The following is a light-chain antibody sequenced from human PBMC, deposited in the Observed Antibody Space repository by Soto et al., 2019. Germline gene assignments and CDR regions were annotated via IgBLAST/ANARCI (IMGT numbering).Light chain of an antibody. CDR2: DAS. Sequence: QSALTQPRSVSGSPGQSVTISCTGTSSDVGGYNYVSWYQQHPGKPPKLMIYDASKRPSGFPDRFSGSKSGNTASLTISGLQAEDEADYYCCSYAGSSYVFGSGTKVTVL. V-gene: IGLV2-11*01. CDR1: SSDVGGYNY. J-gene: IGLJ1*01. CDR3: CSYAGSSYV.